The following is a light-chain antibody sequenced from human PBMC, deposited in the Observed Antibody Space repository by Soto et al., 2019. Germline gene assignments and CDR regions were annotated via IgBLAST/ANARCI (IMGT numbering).Light chain of an antibody. V-gene: IGKV4-1*01. Sequence: DIVMTQSPDSLAVSLGERATIKCKASQSVLFSPNNKDHLAWYQQKPGQPPKLLIYRASTRESGVPDRFSGSGSCTDFTLTISSLQAEDVAVYYCQQYYNTPFTFGPGTKVDIK. CDR1: QSVLFSPNNKDH. CDR2: RAS. J-gene: IGKJ3*01. CDR3: QQYYNTPFT.